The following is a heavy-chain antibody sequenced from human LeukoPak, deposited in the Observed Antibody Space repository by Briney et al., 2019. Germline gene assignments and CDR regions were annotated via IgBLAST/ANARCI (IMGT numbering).Heavy chain of an antibody. Sequence: ASVKVSCKASGYTFTGYYMHWVRQAPGQGLEWMGWMNPNSGNTGYAQKFQGRVTMTRNTSISTAYMELSSLRSEDTAVYYCARDPPNYYYGMDVWGQGTTVTVSS. CDR1: GYTFTGYY. V-gene: IGHV1-8*02. CDR2: MNPNSGNT. J-gene: IGHJ6*02. CDR3: ARDPPNYYYGMDV.